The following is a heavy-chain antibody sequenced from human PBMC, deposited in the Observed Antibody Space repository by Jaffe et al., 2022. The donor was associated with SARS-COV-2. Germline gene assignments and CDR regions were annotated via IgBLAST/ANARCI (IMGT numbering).Heavy chain of an antibody. D-gene: IGHD3-10*01. CDR2: FLHSGST. V-gene: IGHV4-38-2*02. Sequence: QVQLRESGPGLVKPSETLSLTCTVSGYSINSGYYWGWIRQPPGKGLEWIGSFLHSGSTYYNPSLKSRATMSVDTSKNQFSLRLSSVTAADTAVYYCARGLSTDYYGSGSYGDYWGQGTLVTVSS. CDR3: ARGLSTDYYGSGSYGDY. J-gene: IGHJ4*02. CDR1: GYSINSGYY.